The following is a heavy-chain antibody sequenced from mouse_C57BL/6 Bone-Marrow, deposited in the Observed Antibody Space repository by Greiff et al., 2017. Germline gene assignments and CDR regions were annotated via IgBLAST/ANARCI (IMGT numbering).Heavy chain of an antibody. CDR2: IDPADGYT. CDR1: GYTFTSYW. J-gene: IGHJ1*03. V-gene: IGHV1-50*01. CDR3: ASKSYWYFDV. Sequence: QVQLQQPGAELVKPGASVKLSCKASGYTFTSYWMQWVKQRPGQGLEWIGEIDPADGYTNYNQKFKGKATVTVDTSSSTAYLQLSSLTSEDSAVYYCASKSYWYFDVWGKGTTVTVSS.